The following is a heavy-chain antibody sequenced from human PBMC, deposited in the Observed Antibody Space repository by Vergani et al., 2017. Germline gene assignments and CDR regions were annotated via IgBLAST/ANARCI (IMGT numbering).Heavy chain of an antibody. CDR1: GYSFSNHY. V-gene: IGHV1-69*01. J-gene: IGHJ3*01. Sequence: QVQLVQSGAEVKKPGASVRVSCKASGYSFSNHYIHWVRQAPGQGLEWMGGIIPSFGIPNYAQRFQDRVTITADESTSTAYMELSSLRFEDTAVYYCAREKATIADDALKFWGQGTMVTVS. CDR3: AREKATIADDALKF. D-gene: IGHD5-12*01. CDR2: IIPSFGIP.